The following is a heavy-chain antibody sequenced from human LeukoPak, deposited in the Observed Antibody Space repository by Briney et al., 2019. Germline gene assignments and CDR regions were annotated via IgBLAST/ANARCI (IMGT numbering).Heavy chain of an antibody. J-gene: IGHJ6*03. V-gene: IGHV1-2*02. CDR3: ARGPSDYCSGGSCYSGYYYYYMDV. CDR1: GYTFTGYY. CDR2: INHNSGGT. D-gene: IGHD2-15*01. Sequence: ASVKVSCKASGYTFTGYYMHWVRQAPGQGLEWMGWINHNSGGTNYAQKFQGRVTMTRDTSISTAYMELSRLRSDDTAVYYCARGPSDYCSGGSCYSGYYYYYMDVWGKGTTVSVSS.